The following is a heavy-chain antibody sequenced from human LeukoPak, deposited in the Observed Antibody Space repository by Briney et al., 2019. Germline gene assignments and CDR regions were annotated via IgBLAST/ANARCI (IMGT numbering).Heavy chain of an antibody. D-gene: IGHD6-13*01. CDR2: TSAYNGNT. CDR3: ARDPQIQMLWAAAGNWFDP. J-gene: IGHJ5*02. V-gene: IGHV1-18*01. Sequence: ASVKVSCKASGYTFTSYGISWVRQAPGQGLEWMGWTSAYNGNTNYAQKLQGRVTMTTDTSTSTAYMELRSLRSDDTAVYYCARDPQIQMLWAAAGNWFDPWGQGTLVTVSS. CDR1: GYTFTSYG.